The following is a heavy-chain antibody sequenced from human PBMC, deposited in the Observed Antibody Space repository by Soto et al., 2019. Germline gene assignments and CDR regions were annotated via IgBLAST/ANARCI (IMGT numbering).Heavy chain of an antibody. CDR2: ILYDGSNK. Sequence: QVQLVESGGGVVQPGRSLRLSCAASGFTFSSYGMHWVRQAPGKGLEWVAVILYDGSNKYYADSVKGRFTISRDNSKNTLYLQMNSLRAEDTAVYYCAKGPSPFDYWGQGTLVTVSS. J-gene: IGHJ4*02. CDR3: AKGPSPFDY. CDR1: GFTFSSYG. V-gene: IGHV3-30*18. D-gene: IGHD2-2*01.